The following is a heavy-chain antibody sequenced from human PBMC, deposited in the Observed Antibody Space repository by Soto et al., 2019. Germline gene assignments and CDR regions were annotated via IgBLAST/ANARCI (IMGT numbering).Heavy chain of an antibody. J-gene: IGHJ4*02. D-gene: IGHD3-3*01. CDR3: AHRVLRTVFGLVTTTAIYFDF. CDR2: ISWDDDK. V-gene: IGHV2-5*02. CDR1: GFSLTTSGVG. Sequence: QITLNESGPTVVRPTETLTLTCRFSGFSLTTSGVGVGWIRQSPGKDPEWLALISWDDDKRYSASLKSRLTTTKNTSKNQVSLTLSDLDPPDTATYYCAHRVLRTVFGLVTTTAIYFDFWGQGTPVAVSS.